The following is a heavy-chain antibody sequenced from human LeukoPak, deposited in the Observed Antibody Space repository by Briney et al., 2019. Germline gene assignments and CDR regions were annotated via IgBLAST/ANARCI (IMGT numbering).Heavy chain of an antibody. CDR3: ATHEGLKRGYSYGSLGY. V-gene: IGHV3-7*01. CDR2: IKQDGSEK. CDR1: GFTFSSYW. D-gene: IGHD5-18*01. Sequence: GGSLRLSCAASGFTFSSYWMSWVRQAPGKGLEWVANIKQDGSEKYYVDSVKGRFTISRDNAKNSLYLQMNSLRAEDTAVYYCATHEGLKRGYSYGSLGYWGQGTLVTVSS. J-gene: IGHJ4*02.